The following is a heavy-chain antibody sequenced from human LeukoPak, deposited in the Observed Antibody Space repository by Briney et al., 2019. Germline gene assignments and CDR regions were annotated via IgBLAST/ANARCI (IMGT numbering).Heavy chain of an antibody. V-gene: IGHV4-59*11. Sequence: PSETLSLTCAVYGGSFSGHSCSWIRQPPGKGLDCIGYIHSSGRTNYNPSYKSRVTVSLEMSKNQFSLSLSSVTAADTAVYYCARDPGDTDGYNFDFWGQGILVTVSS. J-gene: IGHJ4*02. CDR2: IHSSGRT. CDR1: GGSFSGHS. D-gene: IGHD1-1*01. CDR3: ARDPGDTDGYNFDF.